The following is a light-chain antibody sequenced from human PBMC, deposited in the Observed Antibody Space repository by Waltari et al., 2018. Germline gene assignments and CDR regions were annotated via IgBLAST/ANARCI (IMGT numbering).Light chain of an antibody. CDR3: QQYDEWPRT. V-gene: IGKV1-39*01. Sequence: DLQMTQSPSSLSASVGDRVTISCRASKNIRSYLSWYQQKPGIAPKLVIYAASTLQSGVPSRFSGSGSGTNFTLTITSLQAEDFATYFCQQYDEWPRTFGHGTRVEI. CDR1: KNIRSY. J-gene: IGKJ1*01. CDR2: AAS.